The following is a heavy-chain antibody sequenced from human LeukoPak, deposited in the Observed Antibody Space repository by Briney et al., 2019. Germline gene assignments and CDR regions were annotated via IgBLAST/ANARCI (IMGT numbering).Heavy chain of an antibody. CDR2: IYHSGST. J-gene: IGHJ3*02. D-gene: IGHD2-2*02. V-gene: IGHV4-38-2*02. CDR3: ASTLDIVVVPAAIREGNDAFDI. Sequence: SETLSFTCTVSGYSISSGYYWGWIRQPPGKGLEWIGSIYHSGSTYYNPSLKSRVTISVDTSKNQFSLKLSSVTAADTAVYYCASTLDIVVVPAAIREGNDAFDIWGQGTMVTVSS. CDR1: GYSISSGYY.